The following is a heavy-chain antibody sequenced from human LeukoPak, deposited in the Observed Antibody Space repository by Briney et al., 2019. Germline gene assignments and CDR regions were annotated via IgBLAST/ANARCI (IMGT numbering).Heavy chain of an antibody. D-gene: IGHD3-22*01. CDR1: GGSISSYY. Sequence: PSETLSLTCTVSGGSISSYYWSWIRQPPGKGLEWIGEINHSGSTNYNPSLKSRVTISVDTSKNQFSLKLSSVTAADTAVYYCARTHYYDSSDVYWGQGTLVTVSS. CDR2: INHSGST. J-gene: IGHJ4*02. CDR3: ARTHYYDSSDVY. V-gene: IGHV4-34*01.